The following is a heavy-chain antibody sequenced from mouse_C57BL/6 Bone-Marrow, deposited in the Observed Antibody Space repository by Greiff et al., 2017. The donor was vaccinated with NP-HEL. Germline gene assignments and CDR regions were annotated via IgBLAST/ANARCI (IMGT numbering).Heavy chain of an antibody. D-gene: IGHD2-3*01. CDR2: FYPGSGSI. V-gene: IGHV1-62-2*01. J-gene: IGHJ2*01. Sequence: QVQLQQSGAELVKPGASVKLSCKASGYTFTEYTIHWVKQRSGQGLEWIGWFYPGSGSIKYNEKFKDKATLTADKSSSTVYMELSRLTSEDSAVYFWARHEDTEPSDGYYVGGFDYWGQGTTLTVSS. CDR3: ARHEDTEPSDGYYVGGFDY. CDR1: GYTFTEYT.